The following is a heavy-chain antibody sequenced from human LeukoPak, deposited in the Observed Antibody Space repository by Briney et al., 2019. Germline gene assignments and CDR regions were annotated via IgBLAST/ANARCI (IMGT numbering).Heavy chain of an antibody. V-gene: IGHV1-69*10. Sequence: ASVKVACKASGGTFSSYVFSWVRQAPGQGLEWMGAIVPVFDITNYARKCQGRVTITADKSTSTAYMELRTLKSEDTAVYYCATEFTGGYNGSWYPPFDYWGQGTLVTVSS. CDR1: GGTFSSYV. J-gene: IGHJ4*02. CDR3: ATEFTGGYNGSWYPPFDY. CDR2: IVPVFDIT. D-gene: IGHD2-15*01.